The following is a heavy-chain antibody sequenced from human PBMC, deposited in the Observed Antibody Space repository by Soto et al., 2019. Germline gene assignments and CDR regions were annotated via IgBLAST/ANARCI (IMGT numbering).Heavy chain of an antibody. V-gene: IGHV3-64D*06. Sequence: EVQLVESGGGLVQPGGSLRLSCSASGFTFSSYAMHWVRQAPGKGLEYVSAISSNGGSTYYADSVKGRFTISRDNSKNTLYLQMSSLRAEDTAVYYCVKVGSGVAGYYFDYWGQGTLVTVSS. CDR3: VKVGSGVAGYYFDY. J-gene: IGHJ4*02. CDR2: ISSNGGST. D-gene: IGHD6-19*01. CDR1: GFTFSSYA.